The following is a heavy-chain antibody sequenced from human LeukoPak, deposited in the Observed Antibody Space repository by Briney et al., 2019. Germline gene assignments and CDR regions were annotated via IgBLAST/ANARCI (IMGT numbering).Heavy chain of an antibody. CDR2: IYPGDSDT. CDR3: VRRDLTSSWYVDL. V-gene: IGHV5-51*01. Sequence: GESLKISCKGSGYSFTNYWIAWVRQMPGKGLEWMGIIYPGDSDTRYSPSFQGQVTISADKPISTAYLQWSSLKASDTAMYYCVRRDLTSSWYVDLWGQGTLVTVSS. J-gene: IGHJ5*02. CDR1: GYSFTNYW. D-gene: IGHD6-13*01.